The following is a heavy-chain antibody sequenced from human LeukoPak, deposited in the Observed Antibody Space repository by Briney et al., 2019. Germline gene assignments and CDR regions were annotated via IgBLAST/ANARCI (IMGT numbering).Heavy chain of an antibody. J-gene: IGHJ5*02. V-gene: IGHV4-39*01. D-gene: IGHD6-13*01. CDR1: GGSISSSSYY. Sequence: SETLSLTCTVSGGSISSSSYYWGWIRQPPGKGLEWIGSIYYSGSTYYNPSLKSRVTISVDTSKNQFSLKLSSVTAADTAVYYRARLGWQQEAPQPYNWFDPWGQGTLVTVSS. CDR2: IYYSGST. CDR3: ARLGWQQEAPQPYNWFDP.